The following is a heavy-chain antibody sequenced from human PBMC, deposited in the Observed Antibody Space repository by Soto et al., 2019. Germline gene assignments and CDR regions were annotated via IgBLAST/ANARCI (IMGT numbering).Heavy chain of an antibody. CDR1: GSTFSSYG. CDR3: ARDRKLEAARPRYYYGMDV. D-gene: IGHD6-6*01. CDR2: IWYDGSNK. J-gene: IGHJ6*02. V-gene: IGHV3-33*01. Sequence: GGSLRLSCAASGSTFSSYGMHWVRQAPGKGLEWVAVIWYDGSNKYYADSVKGRFTISRDNSKNTLYLQMNSLRAEDTAVYYCARDRKLEAARPRYYYGMDVWGQGTTVTVSS.